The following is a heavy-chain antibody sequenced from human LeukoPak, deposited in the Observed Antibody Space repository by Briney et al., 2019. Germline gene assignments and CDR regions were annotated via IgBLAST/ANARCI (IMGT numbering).Heavy chain of an antibody. CDR1: GFTFSGYA. CDR2: ISGSGDST. D-gene: IGHD3-3*01. CDR3: AKDYDFWTI. J-gene: IGHJ4*02. Sequence: RGSLRLSCAASGFTFSGYAMSWVRQAPGKGLEWVSSISGSGDSTYYANSAKGRFTISRDNSKNTVYLQMNSLRAEDTAVYYCAKDYDFWTIWGQGTLSPSPQ. V-gene: IGHV3-23*01.